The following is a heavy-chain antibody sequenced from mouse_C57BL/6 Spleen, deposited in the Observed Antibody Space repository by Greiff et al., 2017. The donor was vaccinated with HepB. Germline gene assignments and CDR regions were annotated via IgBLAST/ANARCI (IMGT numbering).Heavy chain of an antibody. CDR1: GFNIKDDY. CDR3: TTRALGYFDV. V-gene: IGHV14-4*01. CDR2: IDPENGDT. Sequence: QLQQSGAELVRPGASVKLSCTASGFNIKDDYMHWVKQRPEQGLEWIGWIDPENGDTEYASKFQGKATITAVTSSNTSYLQLSSLTSEDTAVYYCTTRALGYFDVWGTGTTVTVSS. J-gene: IGHJ1*03. D-gene: IGHD3-3*01.